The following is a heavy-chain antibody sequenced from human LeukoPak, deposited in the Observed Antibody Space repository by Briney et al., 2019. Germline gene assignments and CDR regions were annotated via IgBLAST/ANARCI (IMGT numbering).Heavy chain of an antibody. J-gene: IGHJ4*02. D-gene: IGHD3-16*02. Sequence: GAXVKVSCKASGYTFTSYDINWVRQATGQGLEWMGWMNPNSGNTGYAQKFQGRVTMTRNTSISTAYMELSSLRSEDTAVYYCATGGSYRYPDFDYWGQGTLVTVSS. CDR1: GYTFTSYD. V-gene: IGHV1-8*01. CDR2: MNPNSGNT. CDR3: ATGGSYRYPDFDY.